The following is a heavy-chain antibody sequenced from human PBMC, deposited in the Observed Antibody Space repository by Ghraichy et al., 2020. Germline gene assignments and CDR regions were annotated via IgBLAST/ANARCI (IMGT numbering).Heavy chain of an antibody. D-gene: IGHD1-14*01. V-gene: IGHV3-74*01. J-gene: IGHJ4*03. CDR1: GFTFSSYW. CDR3: ARMLGTPPRYFDY. Sequence: GSLRLSCAASGFTFSSYWMHWVRQAPGKGLVWVARINTAGSSTTYADSVKGRFTISRDNAKNTLNLQMNSLRAEDTAVYYCARMLGTPPRYFDYWGQGTLVTVSS. CDR2: INTAGSST.